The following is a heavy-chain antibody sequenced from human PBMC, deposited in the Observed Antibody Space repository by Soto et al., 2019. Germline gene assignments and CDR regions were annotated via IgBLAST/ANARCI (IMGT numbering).Heavy chain of an antibody. CDR2: IDSDGNSK. CDR1: GFTFSSYW. J-gene: IGHJ4*02. V-gene: IGHV3-74*03. Sequence: GGSLRLSCAASGFTFSSYWMHWVRQVPGKGLVWVSHIDSDGNSKTYADSVKGRFTISRDNAKNTVYLQMNSLRAEDTAVYYCVRDDVGVGIDYWGLGTLVTVYS. D-gene: IGHD1-26*01. CDR3: VRDDVGVGIDY.